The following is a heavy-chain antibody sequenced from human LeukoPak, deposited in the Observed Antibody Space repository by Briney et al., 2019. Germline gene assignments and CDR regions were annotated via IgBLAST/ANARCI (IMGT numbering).Heavy chain of an antibody. CDR2: ITGSGDGA. J-gene: IGHJ4*02. CDR1: GFTFGNYA. V-gene: IGHV3-23*01. D-gene: IGHD3-22*01. Sequence: GGSLRLSCAASGFTFGNYAINWVRQAPGKGLEWVSAITGSGDGAYYADSVKGRFTISRDNSKNTVYLQLNSLRADDTAIYYCAKDPYDSSGHDQGAYWGQGTLVTVSS. CDR3: AKDPYDSSGHDQGAY.